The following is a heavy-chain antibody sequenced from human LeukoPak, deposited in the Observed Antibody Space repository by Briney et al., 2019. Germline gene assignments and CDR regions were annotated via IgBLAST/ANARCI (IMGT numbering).Heavy chain of an antibody. Sequence: GESLRLSCVASGFTFGGYAMSWVRQAPGKGLEWVSIITNGGATTYYADSVRGRFTISRDNSKNTLYLQMNSLRAEDTAVYYCVKLSSGSGSKFGFDSWGQGTLVTVSS. J-gene: IGHJ4*02. CDR3: VKLSSGSGSKFGFDS. CDR2: ITNGGATT. V-gene: IGHV3-23*01. CDR1: GFTFGGYA. D-gene: IGHD6-25*01.